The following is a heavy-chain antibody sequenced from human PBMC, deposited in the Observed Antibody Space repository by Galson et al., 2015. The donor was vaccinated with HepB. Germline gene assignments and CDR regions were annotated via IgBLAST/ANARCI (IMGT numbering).Heavy chain of an antibody. CDR3: ARGIRENLIYTMIREACVFDI. Sequence: SVKVSCKASGGTFSRYAISWVRQAPGQGLEWMGGIIPIFGIANYAQKFQGRLTITAAESTSTAYMDLSSLRSEDTAVYYCARGIRENLIYTMIREACVFDIWGQGTMVTVSS. CDR1: GGTFSRYA. J-gene: IGHJ3*02. CDR2: IIPIFGIA. D-gene: IGHD3-10*01. V-gene: IGHV1-69*13.